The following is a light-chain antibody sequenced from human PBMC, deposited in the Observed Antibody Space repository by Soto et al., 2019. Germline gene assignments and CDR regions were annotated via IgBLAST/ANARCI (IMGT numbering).Light chain of an antibody. CDR1: QSISSW. CDR2: KAS. V-gene: IGKV1-5*03. J-gene: IGKJ1*01. CDR3: LQYNGALWT. Sequence: DIQMTQSPSTLSAFVGDRVTITCRASQSISSWLAWYQQKPGKAPKLLIYKASTLESGVPSRFSGSGSGTEFTLAISSLQPDDFATYYCLQYNGALWTFGQGTKVDIK.